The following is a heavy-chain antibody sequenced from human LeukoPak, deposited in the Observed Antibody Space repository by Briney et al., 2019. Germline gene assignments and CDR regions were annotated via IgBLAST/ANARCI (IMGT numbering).Heavy chain of an antibody. J-gene: IGHJ4*02. Sequence: GGSLRLSCAASGFTFDDYAMHWARQAPGKGLEWVSGISWNSGSIGYADSVKGRFTISRDNAKNSLYLQMNSLRAEDTALYYCAKAGPGDYFDYWGQGTLVTVSS. CDR1: GFTFDDYA. CDR2: ISWNSGSI. V-gene: IGHV3-9*01. CDR3: AKAGPGDYFDY.